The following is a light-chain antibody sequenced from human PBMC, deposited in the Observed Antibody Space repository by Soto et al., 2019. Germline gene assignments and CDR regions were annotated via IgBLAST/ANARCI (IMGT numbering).Light chain of an antibody. CDR2: KAS. V-gene: IGKV1-5*03. Sequence: DIQMTQSPSTLSASVGDRVTITCRASQSVSYWLTWYQQKPGKAPKLLIYKASGLQSGVSSRFSGSGSGTEFTLIINSLHPDDSATYFCQQYLCLPYTFGQGTKLEIK. CDR1: QSVSYW. J-gene: IGKJ2*01. CDR3: QQYLCLPYT.